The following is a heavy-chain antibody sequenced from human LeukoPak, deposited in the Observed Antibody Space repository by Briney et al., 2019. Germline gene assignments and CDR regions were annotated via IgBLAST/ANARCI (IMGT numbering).Heavy chain of an antibody. Sequence: PSQTLSLTCTVSGGSISSGGYYWSWIRQPPGKGLEWIGYIYHSGSTYYNPSLKSRVTMSVDTSKNQFSLKLSSVTAADTAVYYCAREEVGATLYFDYWGQGTLVTVSS. CDR3: AREEVGATLYFDY. CDR2: IYHSGST. V-gene: IGHV4-30-2*01. D-gene: IGHD1-26*01. J-gene: IGHJ4*02. CDR1: GGSISSGGYY.